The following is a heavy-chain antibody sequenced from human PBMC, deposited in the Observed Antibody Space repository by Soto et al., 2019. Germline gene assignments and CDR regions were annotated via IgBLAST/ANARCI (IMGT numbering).Heavy chain of an antibody. Sequence: QVQLVQSGAEVKKPGASVKVSCKASGGTFSSYAISWVRQAPGQGLEWMGGIIPIFGTANYAQTFQGRVTITADESTSTAYMEMRSLRSEDTAVYYCARIAKGRYSYGPLGFDYWGQGTLVTVSS. V-gene: IGHV1-69*01. CDR1: GGTFSSYA. CDR3: ARIAKGRYSYGPLGFDY. J-gene: IGHJ4*02. D-gene: IGHD5-18*01. CDR2: IIPIFGTA.